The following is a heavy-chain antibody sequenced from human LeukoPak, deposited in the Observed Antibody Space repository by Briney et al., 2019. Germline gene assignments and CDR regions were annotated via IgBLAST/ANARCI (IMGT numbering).Heavy chain of an antibody. CDR2: INPNSGGT. Sequence: GASVKVSCKASGYTFTGYYMHWVRQAPGQGLEWMGWINPNSGGTNYAQKFQGRVTMTRDTSISTAYMELSRLRSDDTAVYYCARDRWLGYYYDSSGYYSAGHDAFDIWGQGTMVTVSS. CDR3: ARDRWLGYYYDSSGYYSAGHDAFDI. J-gene: IGHJ3*02. CDR1: GYTFTGYY. V-gene: IGHV1-2*02. D-gene: IGHD3-22*01.